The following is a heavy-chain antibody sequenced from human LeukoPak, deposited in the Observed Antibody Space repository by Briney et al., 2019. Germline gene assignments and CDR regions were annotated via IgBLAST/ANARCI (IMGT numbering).Heavy chain of an antibody. D-gene: IGHD5-24*01. CDR1: GGSISSSTFY. CDR3: ARGPRWLQDYFNY. Sequence: SETLSLTCTVSGGSISSSTFYWGWIRQPPGKGLEWIGSIYYSGSTYYNPSLKSRVSISVDTSKNQFSLKLTSVTAADTAVYYCARGPRWLQDYFNYWGQGTLVAVSS. CDR2: IYYSGST. V-gene: IGHV4-39*07. J-gene: IGHJ4*02.